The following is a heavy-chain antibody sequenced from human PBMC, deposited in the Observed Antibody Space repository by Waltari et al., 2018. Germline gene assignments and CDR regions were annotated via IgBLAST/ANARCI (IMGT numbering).Heavy chain of an antibody. Sequence: QVQLVESGGGVVQPGRSLRLSCAASGFTFSSYGMHCVRQAPGKGLEWLAVISYDGSNKYYADSVKGRFTISRDNSKNTLYLQMNSLRAEDTAVYYCAKDLVRGPGGYWGQGTLVTVSS. CDR1: GFTFSSYG. CDR3: AKDLVRGPGGY. D-gene: IGHD3-10*01. V-gene: IGHV3-30*18. CDR2: ISYDGSNK. J-gene: IGHJ4*02.